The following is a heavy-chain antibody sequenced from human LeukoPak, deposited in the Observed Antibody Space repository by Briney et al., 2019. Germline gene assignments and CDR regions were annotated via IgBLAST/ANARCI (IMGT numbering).Heavy chain of an antibody. D-gene: IGHD1-1*01. J-gene: IGHJ4*02. CDR2: IIPIFGTA. Sequence: GTSVKVSCRASGGTFSSYAISWVRQAPGQGLEWMGGIIPIFGTANYAQKFQGRVTITADKSTSTAYMELSSLRSEDTAVYYCARDWNDVFDYWGQGTLVTVSS. CDR1: GGTFSSYA. CDR3: ARDWNDVFDY. V-gene: IGHV1-69*06.